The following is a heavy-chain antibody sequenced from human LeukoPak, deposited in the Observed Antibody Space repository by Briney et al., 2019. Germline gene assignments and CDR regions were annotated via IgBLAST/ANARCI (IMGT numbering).Heavy chain of an antibody. Sequence: SETLSLACTVSGGSISSGGYYWSWIRQHPGKGLEWIGYIYYSGSTYYNPSLKSRVTISVDTSKNQFSLKLSSVTAADTAVYYCARDSQTGYYDSSGYSGAFDIWGQGTMVTVPA. CDR1: GGSISSGGYY. CDR2: IYYSGST. D-gene: IGHD3-22*01. J-gene: IGHJ3*02. CDR3: ARDSQTGYYDSSGYSGAFDI. V-gene: IGHV4-31*03.